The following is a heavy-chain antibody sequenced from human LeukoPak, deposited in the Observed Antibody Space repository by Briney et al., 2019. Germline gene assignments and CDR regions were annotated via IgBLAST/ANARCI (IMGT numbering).Heavy chain of an antibody. CDR2: ISWNSGSI. CDR1: GFTFDDYA. V-gene: IGHV3-9*01. CDR3: AKVRVVPAAIALTGYFDL. D-gene: IGHD2-2*01. Sequence: GGSLRLSCAASGFTFDDYAMHWVRQAPGKGLEWVSGISWNSGSIGYADSVKGRFTISRDNAKNSLYLQMNSLRAEDTALYYCAKVRVVPAAIALTGYFDLWGRGTLVTVSS. J-gene: IGHJ2*01.